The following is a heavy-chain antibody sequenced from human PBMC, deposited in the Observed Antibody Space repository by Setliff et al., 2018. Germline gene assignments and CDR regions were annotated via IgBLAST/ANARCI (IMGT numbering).Heavy chain of an antibody. CDR2: IHDSGNPT. V-gene: IGHV3-11*04. D-gene: IGHD6-13*01. CDR1: GFTFSDYY. J-gene: IGHJ4*02. CDR3: ARDHGAAAGVFDY. Sequence: LRLSCAASGFTFSDYYMSWIRQAPGKGLEWISYIHDSGNPTYYADSVKGRFTVSRDNAKNSLYLQMNSLRAEDTAVYYCARDHGAAAGVFDYWGQGTLVTVSS.